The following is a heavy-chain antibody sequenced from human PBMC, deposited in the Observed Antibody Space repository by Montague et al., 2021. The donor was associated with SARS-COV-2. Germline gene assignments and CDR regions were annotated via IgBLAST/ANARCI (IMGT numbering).Heavy chain of an antibody. CDR2: INHSGST. D-gene: IGHD6-6*01. CDR1: GGSFSGYY. Sequence: SETLSLTCAVYGGSFSGYYWSWIRQPPGKGLEWIGEINHSGSTNYNPSLKSRVTISVDTSKNQFSLKLSSVTAADTAVYYCARGLNGYSSSGGFDYWGQGTLVTVSS. CDR3: ARGLNGYSSSGGFDY. V-gene: IGHV4-34*01. J-gene: IGHJ4*02.